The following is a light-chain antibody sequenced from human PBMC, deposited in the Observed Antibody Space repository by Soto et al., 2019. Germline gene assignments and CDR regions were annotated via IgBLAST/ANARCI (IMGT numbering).Light chain of an antibody. J-gene: IGLJ1*01. CDR1: SSDFGDYNY. CDR2: DVS. Sequence: QSALTQPRSVSGSPGQSVTISCTGTSSDFGDYNYVSGYQQHPGKAPKLMIYDVSKRPSGVPDRFSGSKSGNTASLTISGLQAEDEADYYCCSYAGSYVFGTGTKPTVL. CDR3: CSYAGSYV. V-gene: IGLV2-11*01.